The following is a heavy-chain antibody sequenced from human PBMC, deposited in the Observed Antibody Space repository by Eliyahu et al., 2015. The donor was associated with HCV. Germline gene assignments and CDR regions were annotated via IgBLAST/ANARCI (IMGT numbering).Heavy chain of an antibody. CDR3: ARHEDSIGWS. CDR1: GDSISSYY. J-gene: IGHJ5*02. D-gene: IGHD6-19*01. Sequence: QVQLQESGPGLVTPSETLSLTCTVSGDSISSYYWGWXRQPPGKGLAWIGCXYYSGSTNYNPSLKSRVTISINTSKNQFSLKLSSVTAADTAVYYCARHEDSIGWSWGQGTLVTVSS. V-gene: IGHV4-59*08. CDR2: XYYSGST.